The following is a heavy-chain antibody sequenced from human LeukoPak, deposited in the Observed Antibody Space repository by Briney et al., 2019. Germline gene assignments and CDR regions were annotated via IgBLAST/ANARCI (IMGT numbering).Heavy chain of an antibody. CDR2: IYTSGST. D-gene: IGHD3-10*01. V-gene: IGHV4-61*02. J-gene: IGHJ3*02. CDR1: GGSISSGSYY. Sequence: PSETLSLTCTVSGGSISSGSYYWSWIRQPAGKGLEWIGRIYTSGSTNYNPSLKSRVTISVDTSKNQFSLKLSSVTAADTAVYYCASSNAPHLGYYYGSGSLDAFDIWGQGTMVTVSS. CDR3: ASSNAPHLGYYYGSGSLDAFDI.